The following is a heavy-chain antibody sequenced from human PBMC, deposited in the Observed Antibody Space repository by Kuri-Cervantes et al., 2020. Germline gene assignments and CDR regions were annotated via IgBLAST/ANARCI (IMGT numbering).Heavy chain of an antibody. CDR2: IWYDGSNK. J-gene: IGHJ6*02. V-gene: IGHV3-33*08. Sequence: GESLKISCAGSGFTFTSAWMNWVRQAPGKGLEWVAVIWYDGSNKYYADSVKGRFTISRDNSKNTLYLQMNSLRAEDTAVYYCARVWGQDYYYYGTDVWGQGTTVTVSS. CDR3: ARVWGQDYYYYGTDV. D-gene: IGHD3-16*01. CDR1: GFTFTSAW.